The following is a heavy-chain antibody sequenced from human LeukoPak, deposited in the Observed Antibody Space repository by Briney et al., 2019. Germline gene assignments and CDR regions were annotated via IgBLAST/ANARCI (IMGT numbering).Heavy chain of an antibody. CDR1: GFTFNSYS. CDR3: VRDQPNYDILTGYYPFDY. V-gene: IGHV3-21*01. J-gene: IGHJ4*02. Sequence: GGSLRLSCAASGFTFNSYSMNWVRQAPGKGLEWVSSISSSSGYIYYADSVKGRFTISRDNAKNSLFLQMNSLRAEDTAVYYCVRDQPNYDILTGYYPFDYWGQGTLVTVSS. CDR2: ISSSSGYI. D-gene: IGHD3-9*01.